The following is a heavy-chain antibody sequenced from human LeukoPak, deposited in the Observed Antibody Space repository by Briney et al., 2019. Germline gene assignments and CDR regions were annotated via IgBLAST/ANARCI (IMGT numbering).Heavy chain of an antibody. CDR2: INPSGGST. CDR1: GYTFTINY. CDR3: GRGKTRGSHIDY. D-gene: IGHD2-15*01. V-gene: IGHV1-46*01. Sequence: ASVKLSCKASGYTFTINYVHWVRQRPAQGHELMGIINPSGGSTTYAQKFRGRLTITRDMSTSTFYMELSSLRSEDTAVYYCGRGKTRGSHIDYWGQGTLVTVSS. J-gene: IGHJ4*02.